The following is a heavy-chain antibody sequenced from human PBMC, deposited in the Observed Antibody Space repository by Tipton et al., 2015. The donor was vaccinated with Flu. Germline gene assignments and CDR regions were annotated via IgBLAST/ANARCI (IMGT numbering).Heavy chain of an antibody. V-gene: IGHV4-39*01. J-gene: IGHJ4*02. D-gene: IGHD3-10*01. Sequence: TLSLTCTVSGGSITTSAYYWGWVRQPPGKGLEWLGTVYYDGSTYYNPFLKSRVTVSVDTSKSQFPLRLNSVTAADTAVYYCARHHYPSLFDSWGQGSLVSVSS. CDR1: GGSITTSAYY. CDR2: VYYDGST. CDR3: ARHHYPSLFDS.